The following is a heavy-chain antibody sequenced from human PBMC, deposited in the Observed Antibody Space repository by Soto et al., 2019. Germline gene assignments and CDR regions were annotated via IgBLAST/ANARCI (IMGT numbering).Heavy chain of an antibody. D-gene: IGHD1-26*01. CDR1: GFTFSSYG. J-gene: IGHJ4*02. V-gene: IGHV3-30*18. CDR2: ISYDGSNT. Sequence: QVQLVESGGGVVQPGRSLRLSCVASGFTFSSYGMHWVRQAPGKGLAWVAIISYDGSNTYYADSVKGRCTISRYNSKNTLYLQIKSLRAEDTSVYYCAKEGGLSGSYYISSSYYFDYWGQGTLVTVS. CDR3: AKEGGLSGSYYISSSYYFDY.